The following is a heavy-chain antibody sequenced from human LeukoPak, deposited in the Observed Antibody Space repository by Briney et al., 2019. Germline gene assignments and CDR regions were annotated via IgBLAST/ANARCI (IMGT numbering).Heavy chain of an antibody. CDR3: ARGHYDVLAASYKWTADY. CDR2: ITSGGDYI. CDR1: GFTFNTFN. V-gene: IGHV3-21*01. J-gene: IGHJ4*02. Sequence: PGGPLTLSCSVSGFTFNTFNMKWLRQAPGKGLEWVSYITSGGDYISYEDSVKGRFTTSRDNAKNSPSLQLNSLRVEDTAIYYCARGHYDVLAASYKWTADYWGQGTLVTVSS. D-gene: IGHD3-9*01.